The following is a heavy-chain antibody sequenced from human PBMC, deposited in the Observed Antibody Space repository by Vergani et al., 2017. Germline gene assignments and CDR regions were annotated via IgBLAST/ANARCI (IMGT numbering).Heavy chain of an antibody. D-gene: IGHD6-13*01. V-gene: IGHV3-33*01. J-gene: IGHJ6*02. CDR3: ARDPWGSSSRDGMDV. CDR1: GFTFSSYG. Sequence: QVQLVESGGGVVQPGRSLRLSCAASGFTFSSYGMHWVRQAPGKGLEWVAVIWYDGSNKYYADSVKGRFTISRDNSKNTLYLQMNSLRAEDTAVDYCARDPWGSSSRDGMDVWGQGTTVTVSS. CDR2: IWYDGSNK.